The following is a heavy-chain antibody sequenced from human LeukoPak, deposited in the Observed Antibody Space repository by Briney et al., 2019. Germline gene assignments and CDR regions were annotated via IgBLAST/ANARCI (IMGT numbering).Heavy chain of an antibody. J-gene: IGHJ4*02. CDR1: GFTFSSYA. CDR3: ARGYCSGGSCYHDTYRY. Sequence: GGSLRLSCAASGFTFSSYAMHWVRQAPGKGLEWVAVISYDGSNKCYADSVKGRFTISRDNSKNTLYLQMNSLRAEDTAVYYCARGYCSGGSCYHDTYRYWGQGTLVTVSS. D-gene: IGHD2-15*01. V-gene: IGHV3-30-3*01. CDR2: ISYDGSNK.